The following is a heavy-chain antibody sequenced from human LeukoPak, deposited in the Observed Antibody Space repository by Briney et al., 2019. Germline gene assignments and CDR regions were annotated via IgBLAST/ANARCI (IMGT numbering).Heavy chain of an antibody. D-gene: IGHD2-8*01. Sequence: ASVKVSCKASGYAFDYYGITWVRQAPGQGLEWVGWISLNNGNTHYTKYAQKFQGRVTMTRDTSTSTVYMELSSLRSEDTAVYYCASGNEVTLEGFALWGQGTMVTVSS. CDR3: ASGNEVTLEGFAL. V-gene: IGHV1-18*01. CDR2: ISLNNGNT. J-gene: IGHJ3*01. CDR1: GYAFDYYG.